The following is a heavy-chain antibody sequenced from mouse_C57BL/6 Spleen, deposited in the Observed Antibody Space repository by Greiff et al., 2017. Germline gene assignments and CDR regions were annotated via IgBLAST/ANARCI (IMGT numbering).Heavy chain of an antibody. CDR2: IWGGGST. V-gene: IGHV2-3*01. D-gene: IGHD2-4*01. J-gene: IGHJ1*03. CDR1: GFSLTSYG. Sequence: VMLVESGPGLVAPSQSLSITCTVSGFSLTSYGVSWVRQPPGKGLEWLGVIWGGGSTNYNSALISRLSISKDNSKSQVFLKLNRLQTDDTATYYCAKYDYGRNWYFDVWGTGTTVTVSS. CDR3: AKYDYGRNWYFDV.